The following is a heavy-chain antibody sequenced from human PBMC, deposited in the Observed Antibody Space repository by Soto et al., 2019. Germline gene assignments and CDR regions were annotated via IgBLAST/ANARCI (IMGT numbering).Heavy chain of an antibody. J-gene: IGHJ4*02. Sequence: QVQLVQSGAEVKKPGASVKVSCKSSGYTFTSYGISWVRQAPGQGLEWMGWISAYNGNTNYAQKVQGRVTMTTDTSTSTAYMELRSMRSDDTAVYYCARDDCSGGSCYSRYFDYWGQETLVTVSS. CDR3: ARDDCSGGSCYSRYFDY. CDR2: ISAYNGNT. D-gene: IGHD2-15*01. CDR1: GYTFTSYG. V-gene: IGHV1-18*01.